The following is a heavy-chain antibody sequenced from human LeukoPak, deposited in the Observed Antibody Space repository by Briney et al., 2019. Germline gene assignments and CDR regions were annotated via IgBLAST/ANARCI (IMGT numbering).Heavy chain of an antibody. J-gene: IGHJ4*02. CDR3: VKGRISEDGLDF. CDR2: ISSSGNT. V-gene: IGHV3-23*01. D-gene: IGHD6-13*01. CDR1: GFTFSSYW. Sequence: VQPGGSLRLSCAASGFTFSSYWMSWVRQAPGKGLDWVSSISSSGNTYYADSVKGRFTISRDNSKNMLYLQMNSLRAEDTAVYYCVKGRISEDGLDFWGQGTLVTVSS.